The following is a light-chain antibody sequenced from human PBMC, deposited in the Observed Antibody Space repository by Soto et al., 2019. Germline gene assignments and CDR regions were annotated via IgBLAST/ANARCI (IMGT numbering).Light chain of an antibody. CDR1: QGISNY. J-gene: IGKJ2*01. CDR2: ATS. V-gene: IGKV1-17*03. CDR3: LQHISYPYT. Sequence: DIQMTQSPSAMSASVGDTVTITCRASQGISNYLVWFHQKPGKAPKRLTYATSSLQSGVPSRFSGSRSGTEFTLTISSLQPEDFATYVCLQHISYPYTFGQGTKLEIK.